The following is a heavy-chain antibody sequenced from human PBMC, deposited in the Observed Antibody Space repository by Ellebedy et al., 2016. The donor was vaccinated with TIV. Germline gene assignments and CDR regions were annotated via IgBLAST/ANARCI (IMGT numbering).Heavy chain of an antibody. CDR1: GYTFTSYD. CDR2: INPNSGNA. CDR3: AKGRGGGSDSSAPRYYFDY. V-gene: IGHV1-8*01. J-gene: IGHJ4*02. Sequence: AASVKVSCKASGYTFTSYDINWVRQATGQGLEWMGWINPNSGNAGYAQKFQSRVTMTRNTSISTAYMELRSLRSEDTAVYYCAKGRGGGSDSSAPRYYFDYWGLGTLVTVSS. D-gene: IGHD3-22*01.